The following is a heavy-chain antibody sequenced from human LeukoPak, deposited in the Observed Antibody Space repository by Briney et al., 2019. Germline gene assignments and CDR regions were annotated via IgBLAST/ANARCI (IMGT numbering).Heavy chain of an antibody. CDR3: AGGTLRLNAFDI. J-gene: IGHJ3*02. CDR1: GGSFSGYC. D-gene: IGHD4-17*01. CDR2: VNHGGST. V-gene: IGHV4-34*01. Sequence: SETLSLTCAVYGGSFSGYCWSWIRQPPGKGLEWIGEVNHGGSTNYNPSLKSRVTISVDTSKNQFSLKLSSVTAADTAVYYCAGGTLRLNAFDIWGQGTMVTVSS.